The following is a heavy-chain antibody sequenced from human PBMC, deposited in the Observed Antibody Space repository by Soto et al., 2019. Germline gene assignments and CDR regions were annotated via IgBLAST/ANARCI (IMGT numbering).Heavy chain of an antibody. Sequence: SGPTLVNPTATLTLTCTVSGFSLSTGRMGVSWIRQHPGKALEWLAHIFSDNERSYSTSMQGRLTISKDPSGSQVVLSMTNLDPVDTGTYYCVRMNADSYQFYYAMDVWGQGTTVTVSS. V-gene: IGHV2-26*01. CDR2: IFSDNER. J-gene: IGHJ6*02. CDR1: GFSLSTGRMG. CDR3: VRMNADSYQFYYAMDV. D-gene: IGHD4-17*01.